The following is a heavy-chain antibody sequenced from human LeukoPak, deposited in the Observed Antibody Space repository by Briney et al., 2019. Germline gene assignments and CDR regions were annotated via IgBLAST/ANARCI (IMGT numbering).Heavy chain of an antibody. CDR2: ISSSGSTI. CDR1: GGSFSGYY. J-gene: IGHJ4*02. Sequence: LSLTCAVYGGSFSGYYWSWIRQPPGKGLEWVSYISSSGSTIYYADSVKGRFTISRDNAKNSLYLQMNSLGAEDTAVYYCARGRVGQYFFDYWGQGTLVTVSS. D-gene: IGHD3-3*01. V-gene: IGHV3-11*01. CDR3: ARGRVGQYFFDY.